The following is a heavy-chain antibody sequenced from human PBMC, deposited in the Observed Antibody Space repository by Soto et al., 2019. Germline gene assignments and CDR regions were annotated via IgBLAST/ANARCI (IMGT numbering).Heavy chain of an antibody. J-gene: IGHJ6*02. V-gene: IGHV4-59*01. D-gene: IGHD3-3*01. CDR3: ARSYPNTIFGVVTPYGMDV. Sequence: PSETLSLTCTVSGGSISNNYWSWIRQPPGKGLECIGYVHYSGSSNYTPSLKSRVTMSVDTSKNQFSLKLTSVTAADTAVYYCARSYPNTIFGVVTPYGMDVWGQGTTVTVS. CDR1: GGSISNNY. CDR2: VHYSGSS.